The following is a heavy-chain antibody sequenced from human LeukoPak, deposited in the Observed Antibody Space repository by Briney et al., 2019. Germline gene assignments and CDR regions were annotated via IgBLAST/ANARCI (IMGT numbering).Heavy chain of an antibody. J-gene: IGHJ4*02. Sequence: ASVKVSCKASGYTFTGYYMHWVRQAPGQGLEWMGWINPNSGGTNYAQKFQGRATMTRDTSISTAYMELSRLRSDDTAVYYCARGRYCSSTSCYYFDYWGQGTLVTVSS. CDR3: ARGRYCSSTSCYYFDY. CDR2: INPNSGGT. V-gene: IGHV1-2*02. CDR1: GYTFTGYY. D-gene: IGHD2-2*01.